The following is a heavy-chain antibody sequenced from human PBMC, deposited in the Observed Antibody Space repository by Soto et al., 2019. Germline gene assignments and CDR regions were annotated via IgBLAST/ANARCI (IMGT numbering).Heavy chain of an antibody. V-gene: IGHV3-23*01. CDR1: GLTFNDYA. J-gene: IGHJ2*01. CDR3: AKVDFDNWFFVL. Sequence: EVQLLESGGGLVHPGGSLRLSCAASGLTFNDYAMSWVRQAPGKGLEWVSANSGSGATTYYADSVKGRFTISRDNSRDTLYLEMKSLRAEDTAIYYCAKVDFDNWFFVLWGRGTLVTVSS. CDR2: NSGSGATT.